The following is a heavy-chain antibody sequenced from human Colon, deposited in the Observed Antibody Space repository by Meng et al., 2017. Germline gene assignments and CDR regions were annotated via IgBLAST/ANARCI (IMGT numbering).Heavy chain of an antibody. CDR1: VYSITSSNC. CDR2: IYYSGST. J-gene: IGHJ4*02. V-gene: IGHV4-28*01. D-gene: IGHD5-24*01. Sequence: QLQLQYSRPGLVNPSDTLSPTCAFSVYSITSSNCWVWIRQPPGKGLEWIGYIYYSGSTDYNPSLKSRVTMSVDTSKNQFSLKLSSVTAVDTAVYYCARKRDGYNPFDDWGQGTLVTVSS. CDR3: ARKRDGYNPFDD.